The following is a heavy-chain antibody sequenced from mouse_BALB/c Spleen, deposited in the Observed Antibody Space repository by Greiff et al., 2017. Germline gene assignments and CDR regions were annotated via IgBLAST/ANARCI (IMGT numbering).Heavy chain of an antibody. V-gene: IGHV5-6-5*01. CDR2: ISSGGST. Sequence: EVHLVESGGGLVKPGGSLKLSCAASGFTFSSYAMSWVRQTPEKRLEWVASISSGGSTYYPDSVKGRFTISRGNARNILYLQMSSLRSEDTAMYYCASQGLARYFDVWGAGTTVTVSS. J-gene: IGHJ1*01. CDR3: ASQGLARYFDV. D-gene: IGHD3-1*01. CDR1: GFTFSSYA.